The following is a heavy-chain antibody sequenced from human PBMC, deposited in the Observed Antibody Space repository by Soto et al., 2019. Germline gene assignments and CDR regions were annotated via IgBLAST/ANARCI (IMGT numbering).Heavy chain of an antibody. V-gene: IGHV4-30-2*01. CDR3: ARENNVLPGGYFDY. J-gene: IGHJ4*02. Sequence: QLQRQESGSGLVKPSQILSLTCAVSGGSISSGGYSWSWIRQPPGKGLEWIGYIYHSGSTYYNPSLKSRVTISVDRSKNQFSLKLSSVTAADTAVYYCARENNVLPGGYFDYWGQGTLVTVSS. CDR2: IYHSGST. D-gene: IGHD3-10*01. CDR1: GGSISSGGYS.